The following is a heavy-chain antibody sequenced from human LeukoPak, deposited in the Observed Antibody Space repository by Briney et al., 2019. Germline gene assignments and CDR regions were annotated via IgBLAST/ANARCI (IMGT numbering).Heavy chain of an antibody. D-gene: IGHD3-3*01. V-gene: IGHV3-7*03. J-gene: IGHJ4*02. CDR1: GFTFSSYW. Sequence: GGSLRLSCAASGFTFSSYWMSWVRQAPGKGLEWVANIKQDGSEKYYVDSVKGRFTISRDNAKNSLYLQMNSLRAEDMALYYCAKDAQAFWSGYIDYWGQGTLVTVSS. CDR3: AKDAQAFWSGYIDY. CDR2: IKQDGSEK.